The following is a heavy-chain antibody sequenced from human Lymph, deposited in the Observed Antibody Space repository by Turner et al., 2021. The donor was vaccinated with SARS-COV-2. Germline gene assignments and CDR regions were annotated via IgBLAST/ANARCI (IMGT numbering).Heavy chain of an antibody. CDR3: ARGSRDCSSTSCYPFFDY. V-gene: IGHV1-69*01. CDR2: IIPIVGTA. CDR1: GGTFSSYA. D-gene: IGHD2-2*01. Sequence: QVQLVQSGAEVKKPGSSVKVSCKASGGTFSSYAISWVRQAPGLGLEWMGEIIPIVGTANYAQKFQGRVTITADASTSTAHMELSSLRSEDTAVYYCARGSRDCSSTSCYPFFDYWGQGTLVTVSS. J-gene: IGHJ4*02.